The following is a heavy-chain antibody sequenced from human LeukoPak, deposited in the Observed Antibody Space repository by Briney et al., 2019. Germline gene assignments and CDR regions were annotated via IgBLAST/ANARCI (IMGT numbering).Heavy chain of an antibody. CDR1: GGSFSGYY. V-gene: IGHV4-34*01. J-gene: IGHJ6*03. D-gene: IGHD4-11*01. Sequence: SETLSLTCAVYGGSFSGYYWSWIRQPPGKGLEWIGEINHSGSTNYNPSLKSRVTISLDTSKNQFSLKLSSVTAADTAVYYCAGPSTGTTEFYYYYMDVWGKGTTVTVSS. CDR2: INHSGST. CDR3: AGPSTGTTEFYYYYMDV.